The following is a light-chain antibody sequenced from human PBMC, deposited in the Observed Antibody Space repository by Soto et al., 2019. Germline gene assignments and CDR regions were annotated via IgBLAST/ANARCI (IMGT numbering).Light chain of an antibody. CDR2: GAS. Sequence: IRITQSPATLSLSPGERATLSCRASQSVSTNLAWYQQKRGQAPRLLIYGASTRATGVPARFSGWGSGTEFTLTISSLQSEDFAVYYCQQYHNWPPITFGQGTRLEI. CDR1: QSVSTN. J-gene: IGKJ5*01. V-gene: IGKV3-15*01. CDR3: QQYHNWPPIT.